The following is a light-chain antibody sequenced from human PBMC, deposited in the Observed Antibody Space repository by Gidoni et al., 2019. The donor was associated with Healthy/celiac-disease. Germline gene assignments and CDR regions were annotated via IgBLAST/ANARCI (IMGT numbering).Light chain of an antibody. CDR3: QQLSSSPLT. CDR2: AAS. J-gene: IGKJ3*01. CDR1: KCISSY. Sequence: DIQLTQSPSFLSASVGDRVTITCRASKCISSYLAWYQQKPGKAPKLLIYAASTLQGGVPSRFSGSGSGTEFTLTISSLQPEDFATYSCQQLSSSPLTFGPGTKVDIK. V-gene: IGKV1-9*01.